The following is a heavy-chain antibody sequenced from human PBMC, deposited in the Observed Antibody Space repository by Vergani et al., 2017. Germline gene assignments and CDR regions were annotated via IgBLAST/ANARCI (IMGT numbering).Heavy chain of an antibody. Sequence: QVQLQQSGPGLVKPSQTLSLTCAISGDSVSSNSAAWNWIRQSPSRGLEWLGRTYYRTKWYNDYAVSVKSRITINPDTSKSQFSLQLNSVTPEDTAVYYCAREEAVAGTNYYYGMDVWGQGTTVTVSS. D-gene: IGHD6-19*01. V-gene: IGHV6-1*01. CDR2: TYYRTKWYN. CDR1: GDSVSSNSAA. CDR3: AREEAVAGTNYYYGMDV. J-gene: IGHJ6*02.